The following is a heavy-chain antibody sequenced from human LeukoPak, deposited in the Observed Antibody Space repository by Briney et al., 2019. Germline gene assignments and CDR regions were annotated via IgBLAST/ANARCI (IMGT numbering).Heavy chain of an antibody. CDR2: ISSSSSYI. V-gene: IGHV3-21*01. D-gene: IGHD7-27*01. CDR1: GFTFSSYS. Sequence: GGSLRLSCAASGFTFSSYSMNWVRQAPGKGLEWVSSISSSSSYIYYADSVKGRFTISRDNAKNSLYLQMNSLRAEDTAVYYCARVKTMWGSKDAFDIWGQGTMVTVSS. J-gene: IGHJ3*02. CDR3: ARVKTMWGSKDAFDI.